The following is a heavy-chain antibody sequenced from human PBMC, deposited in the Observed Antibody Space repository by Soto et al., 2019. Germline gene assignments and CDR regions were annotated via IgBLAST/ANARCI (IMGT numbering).Heavy chain of an antibody. CDR2: IYYSGST. V-gene: IGHV4-39*01. CDR1: GGSISSSSYY. Sequence: SETLSLTCTVSGGSISSSSYYWGWIRQPPGKGLEWIGSIYYSGSTYYNPSLKSRVTISVDTSKNQFSLKLSSVTAADTAVYYCARHLIWGSYRMIPRPFDYWGQGTLVTVSS. J-gene: IGHJ4*02. D-gene: IGHD3-16*02. CDR3: ARHLIWGSYRMIPRPFDY.